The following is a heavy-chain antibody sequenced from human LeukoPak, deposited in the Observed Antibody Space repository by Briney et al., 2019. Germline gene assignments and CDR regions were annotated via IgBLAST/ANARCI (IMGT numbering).Heavy chain of an antibody. D-gene: IGHD3-22*01. Sequence: GASVKVSCKASVYTFTSYDINWVRQATGQGLEWMGWMNPKNANTGYAQKFQGRVTMTRNTSINTAYMELSSLRSEDTAVYYCARGMDSSGYSAAYWGQGTLVTVSS. J-gene: IGHJ4*02. V-gene: IGHV1-8*01. CDR2: MNPKNANT. CDR1: VYTFTSYD. CDR3: ARGMDSSGYSAAY.